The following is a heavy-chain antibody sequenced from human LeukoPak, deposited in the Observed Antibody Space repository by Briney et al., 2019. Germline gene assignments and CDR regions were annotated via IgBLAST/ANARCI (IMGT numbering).Heavy chain of an antibody. CDR1: GYTFCSNW. D-gene: IGHD2-8*01. CDR3: ARSPLYQSFDY. V-gene: IGHV5-51*01. CDR2: ISPADSDT. J-gene: IGHJ4*02. Sequence: GESLKISCKGSGYTFCSNWIAWVRQMPGKGLELMGIISPADSDTRLSPSFQGQVTISVDKSISTAYLQWSSLKASDTAMYYCARSPLYQSFDYWGQGTLVTVSS.